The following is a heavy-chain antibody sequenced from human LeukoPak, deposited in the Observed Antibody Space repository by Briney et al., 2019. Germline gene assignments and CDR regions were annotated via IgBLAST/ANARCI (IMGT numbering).Heavy chain of an antibody. D-gene: IGHD4-23*01. CDR3: AKDIDYGGTRTPHYFDY. CDR1: GFTFDDYA. CDR2: ISWNSGSI. J-gene: IGHJ4*02. V-gene: IGHV3-9*01. Sequence: SGGSLRLSCAGSGFTFDDYAMHWVRQAPGKGLEWVSGISWNSGSIGYADSVKGRFTISRDNAKNSLYLQMNNLRAEDTALYYCAKDIDYGGTRTPHYFDYWGQGTLVTVSS.